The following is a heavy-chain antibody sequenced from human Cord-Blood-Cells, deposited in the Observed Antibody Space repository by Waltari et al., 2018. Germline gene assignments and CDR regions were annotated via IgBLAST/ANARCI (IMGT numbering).Heavy chain of an antibody. CDR2: IKQDGSEK. J-gene: IGHJ4*02. CDR3: ARAGIGALLWFRELDFDY. CDR1: GFTFSSYW. Sequence: EVQLVESGGGLVQPGGSLRLSCAASGFTFSSYWMSWVRQAPGQGLEWVANIKQDGSEKYYVDSVKGRFTISRDNAKNSLYLLMNSLRAEDTAVYYCARAGIGALLWFRELDFDYWGQGTLVTVSS. V-gene: IGHV3-7*01. D-gene: IGHD3-10*01.